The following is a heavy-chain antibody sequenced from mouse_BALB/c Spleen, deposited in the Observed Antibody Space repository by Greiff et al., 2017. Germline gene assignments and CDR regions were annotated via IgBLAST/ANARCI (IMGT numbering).Heavy chain of an antibody. D-gene: IGHD1-2*01. CDR2: ISSGGSYT. V-gene: IGHV5-9-3*01. J-gene: IGHJ3*01. Sequence: DVMLVESGGGLVKPGGSLKLSCAASGFTFSSYAMSWVRQTPEKRLEWVATISSGGSYTYYPDSVKGRFTISRDNAKNTLYLQMSSLRSEDTAMYYCARQDTLLTTALAYWGQGTLVTVSA. CDR1: GFTFSSYA. CDR3: ARQDTLLTTALAY.